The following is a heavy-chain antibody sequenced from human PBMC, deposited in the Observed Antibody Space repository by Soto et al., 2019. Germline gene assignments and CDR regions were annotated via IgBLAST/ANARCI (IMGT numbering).Heavy chain of an antibody. D-gene: IGHD3-3*01. CDR3: ARMDFWSGYSPPNWFDP. CDR1: RGTLSSYA. J-gene: IGHJ5*02. CDR2: ILPILSTA. V-gene: IGHV1-69*13. Sequence: PVNVSRKASRGTLSSYAISWLRQAPGHGLTWVDGILPILSTANCAQKFQGRVTITADESTGTAYMERSSLRSEHPAAYYCARMDFWSGYSPPNWFDPWGQGTLVTVSS.